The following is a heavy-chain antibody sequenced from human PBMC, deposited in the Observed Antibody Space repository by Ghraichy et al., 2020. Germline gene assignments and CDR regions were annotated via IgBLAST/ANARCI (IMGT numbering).Heavy chain of an antibody. CDR2: IIPIFGTA. V-gene: IGHV1-69*13. J-gene: IGHJ5*02. CDR3: ARGGSDIVVVPAAPWYNWFDP. CDR1: GGTFSSYG. Sequence: SVKVSCKASGGTFSSYGISWVRQAPGQGLEGMGGIIPIFGTANYAQKFQGRVTITADESTSTAYMELSSLRSEDTAVYYCARGGSDIVVVPAAPWYNWFDPWGQGTLVTVSS. D-gene: IGHD2-2*01.